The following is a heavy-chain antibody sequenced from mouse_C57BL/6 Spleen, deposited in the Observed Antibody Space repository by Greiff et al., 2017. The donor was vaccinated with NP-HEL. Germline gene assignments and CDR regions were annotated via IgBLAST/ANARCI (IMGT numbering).Heavy chain of an antibody. CDR2: IRSKSSNYAT. CDR1: GFTFNTYA. Sequence: EVQRVESGGGLVQPKGSLKLSCAASGFTFNTYAMHWVRQAPGKGLEWVARIRSKSSNYATYYADSVKDRFTISRDDSQSMLYLQMNNLKTEDTAVYYCVGEEDCEYFDGWGPGTTVTVSS. V-gene: IGHV10-3*01. J-gene: IGHJ1*01. CDR3: VGEEDCEYFDG.